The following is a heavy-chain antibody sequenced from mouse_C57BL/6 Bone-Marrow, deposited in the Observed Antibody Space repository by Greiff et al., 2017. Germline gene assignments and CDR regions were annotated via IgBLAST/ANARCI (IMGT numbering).Heavy chain of an antibody. D-gene: IGHD2-2*01. CDR2: ISYDGSN. V-gene: IGHV3-6*01. CDR1: GYSITSGYY. Sequence: ESGPGLVKPSQSLSLTCSVTGYSITSGYYWNWIRQFPGNKLEWMGYISYDGSNNYNPSLKNRISITRDPSKNQFFLKLNSETTEDTATYYCARGYYYAMGYWGQRTSVTVSS. J-gene: IGHJ4*01. CDR3: ARGYYYAMGY.